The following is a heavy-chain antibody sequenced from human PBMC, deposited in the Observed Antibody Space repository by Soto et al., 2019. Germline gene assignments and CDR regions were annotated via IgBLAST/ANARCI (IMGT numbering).Heavy chain of an antibody. CDR2: IYYSGIT. CDR1: GGSISTYY. CDR3: ARSISGYHYYFDY. V-gene: IGHV4-59*01. J-gene: IGHJ4*01. Sequence: SETLSLTCTVSGGSISTYYWSWIRQPPGKGLEWIAYIYYSGITNYNPSLKSRLTISVDTSKTQFSLKLTSVTAADTAVYYCARSISGYHYYFDYWGHRTLVTVSS. D-gene: IGHD3-22*01.